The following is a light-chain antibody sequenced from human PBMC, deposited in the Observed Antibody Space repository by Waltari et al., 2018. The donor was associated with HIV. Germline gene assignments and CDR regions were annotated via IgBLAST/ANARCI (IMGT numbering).Light chain of an antibody. Sequence: QSALTQPRSVSGSPGQSVTISCTGTSSDVGTSNYVSWYQQHPVKAPKLMIFDVNKRPSGVPDRFSGSKSGNTASLTISGLQAEDEADYYCCSYADNYTWVFGGGTKLTVL. V-gene: IGLV2-11*01. CDR1: SSDVGTSNY. CDR3: CSYADNYTWV. J-gene: IGLJ3*02. CDR2: DVN.